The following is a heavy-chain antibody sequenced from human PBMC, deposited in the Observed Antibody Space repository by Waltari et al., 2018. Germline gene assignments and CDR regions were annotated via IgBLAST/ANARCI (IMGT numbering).Heavy chain of an antibody. V-gene: IGHV4-59*01. CDR2: IYYSGST. J-gene: IGHJ4*02. Sequence: QVQLQESGPGLVKPTETLSLTCTVSGGSISSYYWSWIRQPPGKGLEWIGYIYYSGSTNYHPSLKSRVTISVDTSKNQFSLKLSSVTAADTAVYYCARAGATPFFDYWGQGTLVTVSS. CDR1: GGSISSYY. D-gene: IGHD5-12*01. CDR3: ARAGATPFFDY.